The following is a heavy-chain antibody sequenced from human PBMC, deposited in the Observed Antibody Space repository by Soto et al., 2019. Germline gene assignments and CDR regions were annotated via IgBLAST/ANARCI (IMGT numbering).Heavy chain of an antibody. V-gene: IGHV4-34*01. Sequence: PSETLSLTCAVYGGSFSGYYWSWIRQPPGKGLEWIGEINHSGSTNYNPSLKSRVTISVDTSKNQFSLKLSSVTAADTAVYYCAREAMVRGVRSFDYWGQGTLVTVSS. CDR1: GGSFSGYY. CDR3: AREAMVRGVRSFDY. CDR2: INHSGST. D-gene: IGHD3-10*01. J-gene: IGHJ4*02.